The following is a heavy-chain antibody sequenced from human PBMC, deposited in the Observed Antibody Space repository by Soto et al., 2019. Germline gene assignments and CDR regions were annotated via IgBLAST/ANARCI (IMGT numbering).Heavy chain of an antibody. CDR2: ISYDGSNK. Sequence: GGSLRLSCAASGFTFSSYGMHWVRQAPGKGLEWVAVISYDGSNKYYADSVKGRFTISRDNSKNTLYLQMNSLRAEDTAVYHCAKDRYSIVVVVAQVPDLPQHWGQGTLVTVSS. J-gene: IGHJ1*01. CDR1: GFTFSSYG. CDR3: AKDRYSIVVVVAQVPDLPQH. D-gene: IGHD2-15*01. V-gene: IGHV3-30*18.